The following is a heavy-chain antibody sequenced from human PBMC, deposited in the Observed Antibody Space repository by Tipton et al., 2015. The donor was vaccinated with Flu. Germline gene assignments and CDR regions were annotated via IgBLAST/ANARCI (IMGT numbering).Heavy chain of an antibody. V-gene: IGHV4-38-2*02. J-gene: IGHJ5*02. D-gene: IGHD4-11*01. CDR3: ARRDYSNYVSDPKSWFDP. CDR1: RDSMRSDYF. CDR2: IHYSGSP. Sequence: TLSLTCTVSRDSMRSDYFWGWIRQAPGKGLEWIGNIHYSGSPHYNPSLKSRVTISIDTSKNQFPLKMKSVTAADLAVYYCARRDYSNYVSDPKSWFDPWGQGTLVTVSS.